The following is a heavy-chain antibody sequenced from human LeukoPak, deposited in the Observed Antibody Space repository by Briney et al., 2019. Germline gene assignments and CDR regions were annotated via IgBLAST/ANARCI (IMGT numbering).Heavy chain of an antibody. CDR1: GFTFSDYT. D-gene: IGHD1-26*01. CDR3: ARAAFLIVGVSTAAFDY. J-gene: IGHJ4*02. V-gene: IGHV3-21*01. Sequence: GGSLRLSCAASGFTFSDYTMNWVRQAPAKGLECVSAISSHSSYIYYADSVKGRFTISRDNAKNSLYLQMNSLRAEDTAVYYCARAAFLIVGVSTAAFDYWGQGTLVTVSS. CDR2: ISSHSSYI.